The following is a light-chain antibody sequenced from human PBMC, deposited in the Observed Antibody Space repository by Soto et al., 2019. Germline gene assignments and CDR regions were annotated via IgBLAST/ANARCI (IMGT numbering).Light chain of an antibody. J-gene: IGKJ1*01. V-gene: IGKV3-20*01. Sequence: EIVLTQSPGTLSLSPGERATLSCRASQNVRSPYLAWYQRKPGQAPRLLIYAASSRAAGIPDRFSGSGSGTDFTLTISRLEPEDFAVYYCQQYGNSAWTFGQGTKVEIK. CDR2: AAS. CDR1: QNVRSPY. CDR3: QQYGNSAWT.